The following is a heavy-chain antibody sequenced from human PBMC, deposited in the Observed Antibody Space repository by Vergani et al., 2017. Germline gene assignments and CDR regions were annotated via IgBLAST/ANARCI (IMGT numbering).Heavy chain of an antibody. CDR3: ARGSSGAYCSSTSCYPFDY. CDR2: INHSGST. V-gene: IGHV4-34*01. Sequence: QVQLQQWGAGLLKPSETLSLTCAVYGGSFSGYYWSWIRQPPGKGLEWIGEINHSGSTNYNPSLKSRVTISVDTSKNQFSLKLSSVTAADTAVYYCARGSSGAYCSSTSCYPFDYWGQGTLVTVSS. CDR1: GGSFSGYY. J-gene: IGHJ4*02. D-gene: IGHD2-2*01.